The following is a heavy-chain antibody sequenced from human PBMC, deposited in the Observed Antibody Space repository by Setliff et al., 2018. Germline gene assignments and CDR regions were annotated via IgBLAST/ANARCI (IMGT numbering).Heavy chain of an antibody. Sequence: GGSLRLSCVVSGFTVSDAWMSWVRQAPGKGLEWVGRVKNRRDGGTTDYAAPVKGRLTISRDDSRNTLYLQMNSLKTEDTAVYYCTTGSVCVGDCYSGRLNYWGQGTLVTVSS. CDR3: TTGSVCVGDCYSGRLNY. V-gene: IGHV3-15*01. J-gene: IGHJ4*02. D-gene: IGHD2-21*02. CDR1: GFTVSDAW. CDR2: VKNRRDGGTT.